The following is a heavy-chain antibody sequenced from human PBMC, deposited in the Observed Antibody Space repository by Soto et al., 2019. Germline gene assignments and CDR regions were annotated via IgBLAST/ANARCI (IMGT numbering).Heavy chain of an antibody. CDR1: GYTFINYY. D-gene: IGHD2-21*02. J-gene: IGHJ4*02. Sequence: GASVKVSCKASGYTFINYYIHWVRQAPGQGLEWMGWVNPRGGDTNYAQKFQGRVTMTRDTSISTAYMELSRLRSDDTAVYYCARQLAYCGGDCYTEPIEYWGQGTLVTVSS. CDR3: ARQLAYCGGDCYTEPIEY. V-gene: IGHV1-2*02. CDR2: VNPRGGDT.